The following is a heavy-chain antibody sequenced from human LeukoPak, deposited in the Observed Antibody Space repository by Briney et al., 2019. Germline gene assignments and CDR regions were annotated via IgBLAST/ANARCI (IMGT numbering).Heavy chain of an antibody. D-gene: IGHD6-19*01. CDR1: GFTFSSYS. CDR2: ISSSSSYI. CDR3: ARDIFYSSGWYNH. Sequence: GGSLRLSCADSGFTFSSYSMNWVRQAPGKGLEWVSSISSSSSYIYYADSVKGRFTISRDNAKNSLYLQMNSLRAEDTAVYYCARDIFYSSGWYNHWGQGTLVTVSS. V-gene: IGHV3-21*01. J-gene: IGHJ5*02.